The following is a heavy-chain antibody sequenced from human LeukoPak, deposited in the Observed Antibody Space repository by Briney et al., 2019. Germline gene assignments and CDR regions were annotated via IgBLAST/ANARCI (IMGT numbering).Heavy chain of an antibody. CDR1: GYTFTGYY. J-gene: IGHJ4*02. CDR2: INPNSGGT. Sequence: ASVKVSCKASGYTFTGYYVHWVRQAPGQGLEWMGWINPNSGGTNYAQKFQGRGTMTRDTSISTAYMELSRLISDDTAVYYCARGADYGLKSDYWGQGTLVTVSS. CDR3: ARGADYGLKSDY. V-gene: IGHV1-2*02. D-gene: IGHD4-17*01.